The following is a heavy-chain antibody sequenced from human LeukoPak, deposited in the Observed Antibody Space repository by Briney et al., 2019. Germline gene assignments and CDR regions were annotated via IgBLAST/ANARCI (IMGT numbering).Heavy chain of an antibody. V-gene: IGHV3-30*03. Sequence: GGSLRLSCAASGFTFSSYGMHWVRQAPGKGLEWVALISYDGSNKYYADSVKGRFIISRDNAKNSLFLQMNSLRVEDTAVYYCARNLASGRGFRNTVDVWGQGTSVTVSS. CDR2: ISYDGSNK. J-gene: IGHJ6*02. CDR3: ARNLASGRGFRNTVDV. D-gene: IGHD3-10*01. CDR1: GFTFSSYG.